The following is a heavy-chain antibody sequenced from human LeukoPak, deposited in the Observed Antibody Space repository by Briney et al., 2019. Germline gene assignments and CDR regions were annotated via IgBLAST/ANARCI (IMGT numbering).Heavy chain of an antibody. J-gene: IGHJ4*02. CDR1: GFTFTSYG. CDR2: IDTSGSYI. D-gene: IGHD5-18*01. V-gene: IGHV3-21*01. CDR3: ARDVLGTPNTASPVWNY. Sequence: GGSLRLSCTASGFTFTSYGMNWVRQAPGKGLEWVSFIDTSGSYIYYGDSLKGRVTISRDNAKNSLYLQMNSLRAEDTAVYYCARDVLGTPNTASPVWNYWGQGTLVTVSS.